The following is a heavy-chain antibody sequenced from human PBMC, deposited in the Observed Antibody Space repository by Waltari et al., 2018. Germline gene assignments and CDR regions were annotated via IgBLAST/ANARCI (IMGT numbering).Heavy chain of an antibody. CDR2: VDPEDGET. Sequence: VQLVQSGAEVKKPGASVKVSCKASGYTFTGYYMHWVRQAPGQGLEWMGRVDPEDGETIYAEKFQGRVTITADTSTDTAYMELSSLRSEDTAVYYCATRAAALDAFDIWGQGTMVTVSS. J-gene: IGHJ3*02. V-gene: IGHV1-69-2*01. CDR1: GYTFTGYY. D-gene: IGHD6-13*01. CDR3: ATRAAALDAFDI.